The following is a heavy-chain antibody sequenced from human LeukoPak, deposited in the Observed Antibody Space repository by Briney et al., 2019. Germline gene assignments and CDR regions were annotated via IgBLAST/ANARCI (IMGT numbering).Heavy chain of an antibody. J-gene: IGHJ4*02. CDR1: GFTVSSNY. D-gene: IGHD6-13*01. Sequence: GGSLRLSCAASGFTVSSNYMSWVRQAPGKGLEWVSVSYSGGSTYYADSVKGRFTISRDNSKNTLYLQMNSLRAEDTAVYYCARVPSYSSSWLFDYWGQGTLVTVSS. CDR3: ARVPSYSSSWLFDY. V-gene: IGHV3-66*01. CDR2: SYSGGST.